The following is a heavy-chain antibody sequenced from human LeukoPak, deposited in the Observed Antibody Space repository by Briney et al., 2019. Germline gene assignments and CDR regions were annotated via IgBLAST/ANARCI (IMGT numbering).Heavy chain of an antibody. CDR2: ISWNSGSI. D-gene: IGHD3-10*01. Sequence: GGSLRLSCAASGFTFDDYAMHWVRQAPGKGLEWVSGISWNSGSIGYADSVKGRFTISRDNAKNSLYLQMNSLRAEDTALYYCAKDRDYGSGSPYYFDYWGQGTLVTVSS. V-gene: IGHV3-9*01. J-gene: IGHJ4*02. CDR1: GFTFDDYA. CDR3: AKDRDYGSGSPYYFDY.